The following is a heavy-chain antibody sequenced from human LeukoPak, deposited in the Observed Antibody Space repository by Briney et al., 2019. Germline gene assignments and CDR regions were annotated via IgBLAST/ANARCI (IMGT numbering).Heavy chain of an antibody. CDR1: GYTFTGYY. D-gene: IGHD3-22*01. CDR3: ARGIDYYDSSGYSY. V-gene: IGHV1-2*02. Sequence: ASVKVSCKASGYTFTGYYIHWVRQAPGQGLEWMGWINPNSGGTTSAQKFQGRVTMTGDTSISTAYMELSRLRSDDTAVYYCARGIDYYDSSGYSYWGQGTMVTVSS. CDR2: INPNSGGT. J-gene: IGHJ3*01.